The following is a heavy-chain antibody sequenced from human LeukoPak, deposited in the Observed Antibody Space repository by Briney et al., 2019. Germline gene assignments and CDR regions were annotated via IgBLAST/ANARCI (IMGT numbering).Heavy chain of an antibody. CDR2: VSSSGST. D-gene: IGHD2-2*01. CDR3: ARETVVVSWFDP. CDR1: GDSISYFY. Sequence: SETLSLTCSVSGDSISYFYWSWIRQAAGKGLEWIGRVSSSGSTDYNASLKSRVTMSVDTSKNQLSLKLSSVTAADTAVYYCARETVVVSWFDPWGQGTLVTVSS. V-gene: IGHV4-4*07. J-gene: IGHJ5*02.